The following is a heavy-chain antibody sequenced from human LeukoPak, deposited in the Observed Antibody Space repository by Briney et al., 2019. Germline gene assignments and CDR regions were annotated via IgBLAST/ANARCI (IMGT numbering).Heavy chain of an antibody. Sequence: GGSLRLSCAATGFTVSTNYMNWVRQAPGKGLEWVSIPYSGSSTYYADSVGGRLTISRESSKNTLFVQMNHLTAEKTAFYYGARVADHFRGYLDLWGRGTLVTVSS. CDR3: ARVADHFRGYLDL. D-gene: IGHD3-3*02. V-gene: IGHV3-53*01. CDR2: PYSGSST. CDR1: GFTVSTNY. J-gene: IGHJ2*01.